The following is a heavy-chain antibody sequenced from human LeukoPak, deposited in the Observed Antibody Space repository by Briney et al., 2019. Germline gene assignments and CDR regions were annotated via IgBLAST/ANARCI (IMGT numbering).Heavy chain of an antibody. V-gene: IGHV4-59*01. Sequence: KPSETLSLTCTVSGGSISSYYWSWIRQPPGKGLEWIGYIYYSGSTNYNPSLKSRVTISADTSKKQLSLKLSSVAAADTAVYYCARGLSRRDGFRFWGQGTLVTVSS. CDR1: GGSISSYY. D-gene: IGHD5-24*01. J-gene: IGHJ4*02. CDR2: IYYSGST. CDR3: ARGLSRRDGFRF.